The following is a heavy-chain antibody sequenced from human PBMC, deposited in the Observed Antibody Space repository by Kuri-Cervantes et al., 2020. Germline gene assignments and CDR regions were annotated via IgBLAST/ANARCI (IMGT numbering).Heavy chain of an antibody. CDR1: GGSISSYY. D-gene: IGHD6-19*01. CDR2: IYYSGST. Sequence: SETLSLTCTVSGGSISSYYWSWIRQPPGKGLEWIGYIYYSGSTNYNPSLKSRVTISVDTSKNQFSLKLSSVTAADTAVYFCASRGAVAVRDRWFDPWGQGTLVTVSS. V-gene: IGHV4-59*01. CDR3: ASRGAVAVRDRWFDP. J-gene: IGHJ5*02.